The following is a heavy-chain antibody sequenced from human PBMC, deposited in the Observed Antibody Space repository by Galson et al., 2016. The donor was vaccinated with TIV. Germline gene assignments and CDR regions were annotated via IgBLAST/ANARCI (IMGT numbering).Heavy chain of an antibody. CDR2: TYSRARRYY. CDR1: GDTDSSNSSA. CDR3: ARAAGRNGATWHATCESFDF. V-gene: IGHV6-1*01. D-gene: IGHD1-26*01. J-gene: IGHJ3*01. Sequence: CASPGDTDSSNSSAWNWIRQSPSRGLEGLDRTYSRARRYYDSADSVKSRITIESDTSKNQHSLQLNSMTSEDTAVDYCARAAGRNGATWHATCESFDFWGQGTKVTVSS.